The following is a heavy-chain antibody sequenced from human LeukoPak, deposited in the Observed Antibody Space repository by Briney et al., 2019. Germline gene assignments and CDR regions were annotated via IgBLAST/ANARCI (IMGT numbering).Heavy chain of an antibody. CDR1: GFTFSSYG. D-gene: IGHD3-10*01. J-gene: IGHJ4*02. CDR3: AKSRGGLRESDY. CDR2: IRSDDSNK. Sequence: PGGSLRLSCAASGFTFSSYGMHWVRQAPGKGLEWVAFIRSDDSNKYYADSVKGRFTISRDSSKNTLYLHMNSLRPDDTAVYYCAKSRGGLRESDYWGQGTLVTVSS. V-gene: IGHV3-30*02.